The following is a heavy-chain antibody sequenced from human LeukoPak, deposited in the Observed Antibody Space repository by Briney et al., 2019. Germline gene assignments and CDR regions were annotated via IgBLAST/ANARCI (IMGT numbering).Heavy chain of an antibody. CDR2: INHSGST. D-gene: IGHD2-15*01. V-gene: IGHV4-34*01. CDR1: GGSSSGYY. J-gene: IGHJ4*02. CDR3: ARGPVVVAATEQFDY. Sequence: PSETLSLTCAVYGGSSSGYYWSWIRQPPGKGLEWIGEINHSGSTNYNPSLKSRVTISVDTSKNQFSLKLSSVTAADTAVYYCARGPVVVAATEQFDYWGQGTLVTVSS.